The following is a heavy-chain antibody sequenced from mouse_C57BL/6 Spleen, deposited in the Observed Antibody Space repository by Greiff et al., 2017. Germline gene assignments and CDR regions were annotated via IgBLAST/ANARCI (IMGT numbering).Heavy chain of an antibody. Sequence: EVMLVESGGDLVKPGGSLKLSCAASGFTFSSYGMSWVRQTPDKRLEWVATISSGRSYTYYPDSVKGRFTISRDNAKNTLYLQMSSLKSEDTAMYYCASIVTTYYFDYWGKGTTLTVSS. CDR1: GFTFSSYG. V-gene: IGHV5-6*02. CDR3: ASIVTTYYFDY. D-gene: IGHD2-5*01. J-gene: IGHJ2*01. CDR2: ISSGRSYT.